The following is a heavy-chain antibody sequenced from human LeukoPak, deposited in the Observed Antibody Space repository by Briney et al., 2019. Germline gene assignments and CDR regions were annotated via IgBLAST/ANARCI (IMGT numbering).Heavy chain of an antibody. CDR2: INHSGST. D-gene: IGHD7-27*01. CDR1: GGSFSGYY. Sequence: PSETLSLTCAVYGGSFSGYYWSWIRQPPGKGLEWIGEINHSGSTNYNPSLKSRVTISVDTSKNQFSLKLSSVTAADTAVYYCASSGSIWGYYYYYGMDVWGKGTRSPSPQ. V-gene: IGHV4-34*01. J-gene: IGHJ6*04. CDR3: ASSGSIWGYYYYYGMDV.